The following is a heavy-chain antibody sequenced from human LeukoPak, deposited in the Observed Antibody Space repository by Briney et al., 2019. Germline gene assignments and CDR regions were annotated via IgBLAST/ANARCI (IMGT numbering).Heavy chain of an antibody. CDR2: IRYDGSNK. CDR1: GFTFSSYG. Sequence: PGGSLRLSCAASGFTFSSYGMHWVRQAPGKGLEWVAFIRYDGSNKYYADSVKGRFTISRDNSKNSLYLQMNSLRAEDTAVYYCARSSRSIRLGELSSTYFDYWGQGTLVTVSS. D-gene: IGHD3-16*02. J-gene: IGHJ4*02. CDR3: ARSSRSIRLGELSSTYFDY. V-gene: IGHV3-30*02.